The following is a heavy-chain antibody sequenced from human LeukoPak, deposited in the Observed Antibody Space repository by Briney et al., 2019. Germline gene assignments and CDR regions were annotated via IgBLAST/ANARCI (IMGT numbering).Heavy chain of an antibody. D-gene: IGHD5-12*01. CDR3: ARYSGYDEATFDY. CDR1: GGSISSYY. CDR2: IYTSGST. J-gene: IGHJ4*02. V-gene: IGHV4-4*07. Sequence: SETLSLTCTVSGGSISSYYWSWIRQPPGKGLEWIGRIYTSGSTNYNPSLRSRVTMSVDTSKNQFSLKLSSVTAADTAVYYRARYSGYDEATFDYWGQGTLVTVSS.